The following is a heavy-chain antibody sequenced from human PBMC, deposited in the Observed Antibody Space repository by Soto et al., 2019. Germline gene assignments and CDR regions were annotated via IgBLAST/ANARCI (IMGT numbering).Heavy chain of an antibody. D-gene: IGHD6-13*01. CDR3: ARHRFFGYSSSWPRDAFDI. CDR2: IYHSGNT. CDR1: GGSIRSSSNY. Sequence: QLQLQESGPGLVKPSETLSLTCTVSGGSIRSSSNYWGWIRQPPGQGLEWIGSIYHSGNTYYNPSLKSRVTISVDTSKNQFSLKLSSGTAADTAVYYCARHRFFGYSSSWPRDAFDIWGQGTLVTVSS. V-gene: IGHV4-39*01. J-gene: IGHJ3*02.